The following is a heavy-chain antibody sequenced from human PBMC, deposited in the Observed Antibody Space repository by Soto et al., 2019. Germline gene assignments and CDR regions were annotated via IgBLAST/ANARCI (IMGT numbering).Heavy chain of an antibody. CDR3: ARTWGARYCSGGSCYSRGMDV. J-gene: IGHJ6*02. Sequence: GASVKVSCKASGGTFSSYAISWVRQAPGQGLEWMGGIIPIFGNTNYAQKLQGRVTMTTDTSTSTAYMELRSLRSDDTAVYYCARTWGARYCSGGSCYSRGMDVWGQGTTVTVSS. CDR2: IIPIFGNT. CDR1: GGTFSSYA. V-gene: IGHV1-18*01. D-gene: IGHD2-15*01.